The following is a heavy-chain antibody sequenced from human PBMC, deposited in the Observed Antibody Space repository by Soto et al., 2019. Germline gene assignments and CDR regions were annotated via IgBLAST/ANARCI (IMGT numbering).Heavy chain of an antibody. V-gene: IGHV1-69*13. D-gene: IGHD2-2*01. J-gene: IGHJ6*02. CDR2: IIPIFPTP. CDR3: AREGLVLVPTTVNSDYYYAMDV. CDR1: GGTFGNSA. Sequence: SVKVSCKASGGTFGNSAISWVRQAPGQGLEWMGGIIPIFPTPDYAQKFQGRVTITADESTTTAYMELTSLRSEDTAVYYCAREGLVLVPTTVNSDYYYAMDVWGQGTTVTVSS.